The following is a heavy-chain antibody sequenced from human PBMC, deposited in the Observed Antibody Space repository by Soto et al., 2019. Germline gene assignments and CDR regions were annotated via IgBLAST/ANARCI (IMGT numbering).Heavy chain of an antibody. Sequence: PGESHKISCKGSGSNFASYTVTWVRQTPRKGLEWMGIIYPGDSDTRYSPSFQGQVTISADKSISTAYLQWSSLKASDTAMYYCARRRCSGGSCYVAFDIWGQGTMVTVSS. CDR3: ARRRCSGGSCYVAFDI. CDR2: IYPGDSDT. J-gene: IGHJ3*02. V-gene: IGHV5-51*01. CDR1: GSNFASYT. D-gene: IGHD2-15*01.